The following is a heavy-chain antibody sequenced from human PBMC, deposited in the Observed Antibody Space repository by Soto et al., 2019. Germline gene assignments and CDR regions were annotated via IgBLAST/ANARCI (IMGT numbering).Heavy chain of an antibody. CDR3: ARDSRALRTTVTNVGRGMDV. Sequence: QVQLQESGPGLVKPSETLSLTSTVSGGSISSYYWNWIRQPAGKGLEWIGRIYTSGSTNYNPSLKSRVTMSVDTSKNQFSLKLSSVTAADTAVYYCARDSRALRTTVTNVGRGMDVWGQGTTVTVSS. CDR2: IYTSGST. CDR1: GGSISSYY. D-gene: IGHD4-17*01. J-gene: IGHJ6*02. V-gene: IGHV4-4*07.